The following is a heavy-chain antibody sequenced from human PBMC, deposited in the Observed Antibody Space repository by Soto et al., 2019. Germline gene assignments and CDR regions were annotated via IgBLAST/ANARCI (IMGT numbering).Heavy chain of an antibody. V-gene: IGHV4-4*02. D-gene: IGHD1-7*01. Sequence: SETLSLTCAASGGTFTSNNWWTWVRQPPGQGLEWIGEIYRTGSTNYNPSLKSRVTISLDKSENQFSLKVTSLTAADTAVYYCASRDPGTSVDYWGQGTLVTVSS. CDR1: GGTFTSNNW. CDR2: IYRTGST. CDR3: ASRDPGTSVDY. J-gene: IGHJ4*02.